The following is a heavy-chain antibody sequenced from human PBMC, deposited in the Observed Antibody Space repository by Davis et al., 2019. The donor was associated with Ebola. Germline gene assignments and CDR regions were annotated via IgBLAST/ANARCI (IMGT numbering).Heavy chain of an antibody. J-gene: IGHJ6*04. CDR2: INAGNGNT. Sequence: ASVKVSCKASGYTFTSYAMHWVRQAPGQRLEWMGWINAGNGNTKYSQKFQGRVTITADESTSTAYMELSSLRSEDTAVYYCARAAWAYYDFWSDKPYYYYYGMDVWGKGTTVTVSS. CDR1: GYTFTSYA. V-gene: IGHV1-3*01. CDR3: ARAAWAYYDFWSDKPYYYYYGMDV. D-gene: IGHD3-3*01.